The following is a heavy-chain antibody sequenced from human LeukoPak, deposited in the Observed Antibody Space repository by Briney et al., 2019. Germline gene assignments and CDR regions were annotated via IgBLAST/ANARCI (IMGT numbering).Heavy chain of an antibody. V-gene: IGHV3-23*01. CDR1: GFTFSSYA. J-gene: IGHJ4*02. CDR3: AKDTQPIVVVPAATCFDY. CDR2: ISGSGGST. Sequence: GGSLRLSCAASGFTFSSYAMSWVRQAPGKGLEWVSAISGSGGSTYYADSVKGRFTISRDNSKNTLYLQMNSLRAEDTAVYYCAKDTQPIVVVPAATCFDYWGQGTLVTVSS. D-gene: IGHD2-2*01.